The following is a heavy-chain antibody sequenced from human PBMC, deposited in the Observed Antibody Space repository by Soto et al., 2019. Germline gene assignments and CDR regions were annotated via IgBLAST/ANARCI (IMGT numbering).Heavy chain of an antibody. V-gene: IGHV3-23*01. CDR1: GFTYNIYA. CDR3: AKQFSSSTWYPFDH. D-gene: IGHD6-13*01. J-gene: IGHJ4*02. Sequence: EVQLLESGEALVQPGASLRLSCAASGFTYNIYAMSWVRQAPGKGLEWVSGISAGVIDTYYADSVKGRFTVSRDDSKNTLYLQMNSLRADDTAVYYCAKQFSSSTWYPFDHWGRGTLVTVSS. CDR2: ISAGVIDT.